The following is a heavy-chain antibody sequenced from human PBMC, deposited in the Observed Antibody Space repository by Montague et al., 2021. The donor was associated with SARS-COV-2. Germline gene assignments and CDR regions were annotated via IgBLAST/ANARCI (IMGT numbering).Heavy chain of an antibody. CDR3: VREKYYFDDSGSK. V-gene: IGHV4-61*08. J-gene: IGHJ4*02. CDR1: GDYISAGGYY. CDR2: VYHTGST. Sequence: SETLSLTCTVSGDYISAGGYYWSWIRQHPGKGLEWIGYVYHTGSTNHNPSLKSRVTLSIDTSKNQFSLNLTSVTAADTAVYYCVREKYYFDDSGSKWGQGTLVTV. D-gene: IGHD3-22*01.